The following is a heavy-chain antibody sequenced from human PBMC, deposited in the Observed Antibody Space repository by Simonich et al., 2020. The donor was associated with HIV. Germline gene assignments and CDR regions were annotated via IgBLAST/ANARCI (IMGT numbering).Heavy chain of an antibody. Sequence: QVQLQQWGAGLLKPSETLSLTCAVYGGSFSGYYWSWNRQPPGKGLKWIGEINHRGTTNYNPSRKRRVTISVDTSKNQFSLKLSSVTAADTAVYYCARRHPTTVTTPYFDYWGQGTLVTVSS. CDR1: GGSFSGYY. V-gene: IGHV4-34*01. CDR3: ARRHPTTVTTPYFDY. CDR2: INHRGTT. J-gene: IGHJ4*02. D-gene: IGHD4-17*01.